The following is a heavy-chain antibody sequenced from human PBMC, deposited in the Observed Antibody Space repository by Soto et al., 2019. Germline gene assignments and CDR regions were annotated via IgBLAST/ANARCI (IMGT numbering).Heavy chain of an antibody. CDR3: ARWGTTGGLAV. CDR2: TSYDGSNK. D-gene: IGHD3-16*01. J-gene: IGHJ1*01. Sequence: QVQLVESGGGVVQPGTSLRLSCVGSGFTFSSYVIHWVRQAPGKGLEWVALTSYDGSNKDYGDSVKGRFTISRDNSRNTVHLQMDSLRREDTALYYCARWGTTGGLAVWGQGTLFYVAS. V-gene: IGHV3-33*05. CDR1: GFTFSSYV.